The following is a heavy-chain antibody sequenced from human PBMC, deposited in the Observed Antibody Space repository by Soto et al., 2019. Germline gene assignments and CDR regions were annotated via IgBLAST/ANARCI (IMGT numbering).Heavy chain of an antibody. D-gene: IGHD6-13*01. CDR3: ARGSSGSSWYDYFDY. CDR2: IWYDGSNK. CDR1: GFTFSSYG. Sequence: LRLSCAASGFTFSSYGMHWVRQAPGKGLEWVAVIWYDGSNKYYADSVKGRFTISRDNSKNTLYLQMNSLRAEDTAVYYCARGSSGSSWYDYFDYWGQGTLVTVSS. V-gene: IGHV3-33*01. J-gene: IGHJ4*02.